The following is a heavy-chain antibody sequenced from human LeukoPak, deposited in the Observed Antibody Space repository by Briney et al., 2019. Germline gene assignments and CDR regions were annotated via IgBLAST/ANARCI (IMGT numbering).Heavy chain of an antibody. CDR2: FYPEDGET. CDR3: ATYPSYCSSTSCPSGDWFDP. Sequence: ASVKVSCKVSGYTLTELSIHCVRQAPGKGLEWMGGFYPEDGETIYAQKFQGRVTMTDDTSTDTAYMELSSLRSEDTAVYYCATYPSYCSSTSCPSGDWFDPWGQGTLVTVSS. D-gene: IGHD2-2*01. J-gene: IGHJ5*02. CDR1: GYTLTELS. V-gene: IGHV1-24*01.